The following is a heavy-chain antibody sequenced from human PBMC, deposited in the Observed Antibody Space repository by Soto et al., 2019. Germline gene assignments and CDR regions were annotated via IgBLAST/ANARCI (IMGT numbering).Heavy chain of an antibody. D-gene: IGHD3-22*01. CDR1: GYTFTSYG. CDR3: ARDKGYYYDSSGYYQAFDY. CDR2: ISTYNGNT. V-gene: IGHV1-18*01. J-gene: IGHJ4*02. Sequence: GASVKVSCKASGYTFTSYGISWVRQAPGQGLEWMGWISTYNGNTKYAQKLQGRVTMTTDTSTSKVYMELRSLRSEDTAVYYCARDKGYYYDSSGYYQAFDYWGQGTLVTVSS.